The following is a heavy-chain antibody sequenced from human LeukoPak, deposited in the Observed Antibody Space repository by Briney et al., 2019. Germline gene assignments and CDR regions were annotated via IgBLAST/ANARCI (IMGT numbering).Heavy chain of an antibody. Sequence: ASVKVSCKASGCTFTGYYMHWVRQAPGQGLEWMGWINPNSGGTNYAQKFQGRVTMTRDTSISTAYMELSRLRSDDTAVYYCATHPSYSSGWFSPLDAFDIWGQGTMVTVSS. CDR1: GCTFTGYY. CDR2: INPNSGGT. CDR3: ATHPSYSSGWFSPLDAFDI. V-gene: IGHV1-2*02. D-gene: IGHD6-19*01. J-gene: IGHJ3*02.